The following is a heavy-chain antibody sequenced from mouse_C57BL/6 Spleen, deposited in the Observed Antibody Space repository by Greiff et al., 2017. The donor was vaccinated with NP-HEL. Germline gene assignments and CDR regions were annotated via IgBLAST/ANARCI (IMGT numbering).Heavy chain of an antibody. J-gene: IGHJ2*01. CDR1: GFNIKDDY. Sequence: DVQLQESGAELVRPGASVKLSCTASGFNIKDDYMHWVKQRPEQGLEWIGWIDPENGDTEYASKFQGKATITADTSSNTAYLQISSLTSEDTAVYYCTTTVVDFDYWGQGTTLTVSS. CDR3: TTTVVDFDY. D-gene: IGHD1-1*01. V-gene: IGHV14-4*01. CDR2: IDPENGDT.